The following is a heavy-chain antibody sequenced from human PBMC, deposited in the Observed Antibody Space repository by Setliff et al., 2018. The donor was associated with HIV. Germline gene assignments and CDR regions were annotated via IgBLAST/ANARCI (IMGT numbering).Heavy chain of an antibody. J-gene: IGHJ4*02. CDR2: IFDSGTT. CDR3: ARQGGYSSPLMV. V-gene: IGHV4-59*08. CDR1: GGSITSYY. Sequence: SETLSLTCTVSGGSITSYYWNWIRQSPGKGLEWIGYIFDSGTTKYNPSVTSRVTISVDASKNQFFLQLIAVTAADTAVYYCARQGGYSSPLMVWGQGKLVTVSS. D-gene: IGHD6-13*01.